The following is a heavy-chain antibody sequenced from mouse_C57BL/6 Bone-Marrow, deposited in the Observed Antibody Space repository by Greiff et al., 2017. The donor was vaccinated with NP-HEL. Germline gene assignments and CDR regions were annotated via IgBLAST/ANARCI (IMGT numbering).Heavy chain of an antibody. Sequence: VKLKESGPGLVAPSQSLSITCTVSGFSLTSYAISWVRQPPGKGLEWLGVIWTGGGTNYNSALKSRLSISKDNSKSQVFLKMNSLQTDDTARYYCARNYYGSSYVYFDVWGTGTTVTVSS. CDR2: IWTGGGT. CDR3: ARNYYGSSYVYFDV. D-gene: IGHD1-1*01. V-gene: IGHV2-9-1*01. CDR1: GFSLTSYA. J-gene: IGHJ1*03.